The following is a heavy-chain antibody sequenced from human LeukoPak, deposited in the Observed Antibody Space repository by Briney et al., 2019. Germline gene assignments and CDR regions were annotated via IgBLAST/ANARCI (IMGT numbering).Heavy chain of an antibody. CDR3: ARGRTARSAFDI. V-gene: IGHV1-69*13. CDR1: GGTSSSYA. D-gene: IGHD1/OR15-1a*01. Sequence: SVKVSCKASGGTSSSYAISWVRQAPGQGLEWMGGIIPIFGTANYAQKFQGRVTITADESTSTAYMELSSLRSEDTAVYYCARGRTARSAFDIWGQGTMVTVSS. J-gene: IGHJ3*02. CDR2: IIPIFGTA.